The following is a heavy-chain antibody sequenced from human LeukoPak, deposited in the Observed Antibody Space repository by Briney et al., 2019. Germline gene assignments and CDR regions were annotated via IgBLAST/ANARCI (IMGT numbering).Heavy chain of an antibody. CDR1: GYTFTSYY. J-gene: IGHJ5*02. CDR2: INPSGGST. D-gene: IGHD3-22*01. V-gene: IGHV1-46*01. Sequence: ASVKVSCKASGYTFTSYYMHWVRQAPGQGLEWMGIINPSGGSTRYAQKFQGRVTMTRDTSTSTVYMELSSLRSEDTAVYYCARDSSLPYYYDSSGYPRKLNWFDPWGQGTLVTVSS. CDR3: ARDSSLPYYYDSSGYPRKLNWFDP.